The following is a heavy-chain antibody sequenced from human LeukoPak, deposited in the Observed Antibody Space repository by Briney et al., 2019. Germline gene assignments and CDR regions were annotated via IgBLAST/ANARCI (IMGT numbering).Heavy chain of an antibody. D-gene: IGHD6-13*01. CDR1: GGSFSGYY. V-gene: IGHV4-34*01. CDR3: ARPRLQQVRRPFDY. Sequence: PSETLSLTCAVYGGSFSGYYLSWIRQPPGKGLEWMGEINHSGSNNYNPSLKSRVTISVYTSKNQFSLKLSSVTAADTAVYYCARPRLQQVRRPFDYWGQGTLVTVSS. J-gene: IGHJ4*02. CDR2: INHSGSN.